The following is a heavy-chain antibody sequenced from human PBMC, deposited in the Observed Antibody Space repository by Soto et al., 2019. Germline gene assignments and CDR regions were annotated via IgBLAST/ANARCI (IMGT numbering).Heavy chain of an antibody. CDR2: ISAYNGNT. CDR3: AKDGIRDFDWLPSRFDY. D-gene: IGHD3-9*01. J-gene: IGHJ4*02. Sequence: ASVKVSCKASGYTFTSYGISWVRQAPGQGLEWMGWISAYNGNTNYEQKLQGRVTMTTDTSTSTAYMELRSLRSDDTAVFFHAKDGIRDFDWLPSRFDYWGQGTLVTVSS. CDR1: GYTFTSYG. V-gene: IGHV1-18*01.